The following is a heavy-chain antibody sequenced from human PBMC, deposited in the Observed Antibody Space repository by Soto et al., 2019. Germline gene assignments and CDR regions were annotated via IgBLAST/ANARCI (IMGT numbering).Heavy chain of an antibody. CDR1: GGSVSSGSYY. V-gene: IGHV4-61*01. D-gene: IGHD4-17*01. Sequence: PSETLSLTCTVSGGSVSSGSYYWSWIRQTPRKGLEWIAYVYYSGSTSYNPSLKSRVTISVDTSKNQFSLKLSSVTAEDTAVYYCAREQRDTVSGLRTLRMDVWGQGTKVTVYS. CDR2: VYYSGST. J-gene: IGHJ6*02. CDR3: AREQRDTVSGLRTLRMDV.